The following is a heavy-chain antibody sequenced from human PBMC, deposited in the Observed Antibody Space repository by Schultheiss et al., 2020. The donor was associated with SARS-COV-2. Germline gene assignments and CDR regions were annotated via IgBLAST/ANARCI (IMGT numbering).Heavy chain of an antibody. CDR1: GFTFSSYG. V-gene: IGHV3-30*18. J-gene: IGHJ6*02. Sequence: GESLKISCAASGFTFSSYGMHWVRQAPGKGLEWVAVISYDGSNKYYADSVKGRFTISRDNSKNTLYLQMNSLRAEDTAVYYCAKALNWATLLRTYGMDVWGQGTTVTVSS. D-gene: IGHD1-26*01. CDR2: ISYDGSNK. CDR3: AKALNWATLLRTYGMDV.